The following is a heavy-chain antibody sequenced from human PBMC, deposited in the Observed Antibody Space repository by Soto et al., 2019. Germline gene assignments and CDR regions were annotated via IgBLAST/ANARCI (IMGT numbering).Heavy chain of an antibody. V-gene: IGHV4-61*01. CDR1: GGSVSSGSYY. Sequence: PSETLSLTCTVSGGSVSSGSYYWSWIRQPPGKGLEWIGYIYYSGSTNYNPSLKSRVTISVDTSKDQFSLKLSSVTAADTAVYYCARFNMYGDYVLGGGPGEDPPHNYYYYGMDVWGQGTTVTVSS. J-gene: IGHJ6*02. D-gene: IGHD4-17*01. CDR2: IYYSGST. CDR3: ARFNMYGDYVLGGGPGEDPPHNYYYYGMDV.